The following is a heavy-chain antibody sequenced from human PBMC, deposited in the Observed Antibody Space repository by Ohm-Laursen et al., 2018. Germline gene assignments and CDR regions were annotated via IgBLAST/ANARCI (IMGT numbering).Heavy chain of an antibody. Sequence: SLRLSCAASGFTFSSYGMHWVRQAPGKGLEWVALISYDGSNQYYADSVKGRFTISRDNSKNTLYLQMNSLRAEDTAVYYCAKGRFWSGSDNYYYYGMDVWGQGTTVTVSS. CDR1: GFTFSSYG. D-gene: IGHD3-3*01. V-gene: IGHV3-30*18. J-gene: IGHJ6*02. CDR2: ISYDGSNQ. CDR3: AKGRFWSGSDNYYYYGMDV.